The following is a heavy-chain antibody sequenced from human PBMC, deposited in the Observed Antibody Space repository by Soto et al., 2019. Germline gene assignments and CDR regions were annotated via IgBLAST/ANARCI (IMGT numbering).Heavy chain of an antibody. CDR2: ISGGGGST. CDR3: AKGRHHFDFWCLDY. Sequence: EVQLLESGGDLVQPGGSLRLSCAASGFTFSSYAMNWVRQAPGKGLEWVAAISGGGGSTYYADSVRGRFTISRDNSKDTLYLQMNSLSDEDTALYYCAKGRHHFDFWCLDYWGQGTLVTVSS. V-gene: IGHV3-23*01. CDR1: GFTFSSYA. D-gene: IGHD3-3*01. J-gene: IGHJ4*02.